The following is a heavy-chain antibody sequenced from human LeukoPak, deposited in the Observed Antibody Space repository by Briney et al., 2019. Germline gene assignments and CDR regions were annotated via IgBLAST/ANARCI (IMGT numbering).Heavy chain of an antibody. CDR3: ARVSDYYDSSGYYFPDYYYGMDV. D-gene: IGHD3-22*01. V-gene: IGHV3-21*01. Sequence: GGSLRLSCAASGCTFSSYSMNWVRQAPGKGLEWVSSISSSSSYIYYADSVKGRFTISRDNAKNSLYLQMNSLRAEDTAVYYCARVSDYYDSSGYYFPDYYYGMDVWGQGTTVTVSS. CDR2: ISSSSSYI. CDR1: GCTFSSYS. J-gene: IGHJ6*02.